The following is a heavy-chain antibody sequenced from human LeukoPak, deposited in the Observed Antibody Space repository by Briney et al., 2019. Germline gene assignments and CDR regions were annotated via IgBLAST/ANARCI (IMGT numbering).Heavy chain of an antibody. CDR1: GFSFSTYN. V-gene: IGHV3-48*01. CDR2: VSSSSDTL. CDR3: ARVWGTTSTDY. Sequence: PGGSLRLSCAASGFSFSTYNMKWVRQPPGKGLEWISYVSSSSDTLFYTDSVKGRFTSSRDNAENSLYLQMNSLRVEDTAVYYCARVWGTTSTDYWGQGALVTVSS. D-gene: IGHD3-16*01. J-gene: IGHJ4*02.